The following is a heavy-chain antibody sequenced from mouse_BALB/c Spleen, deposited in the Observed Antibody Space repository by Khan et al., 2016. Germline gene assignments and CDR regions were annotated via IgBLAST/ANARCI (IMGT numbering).Heavy chain of an antibody. V-gene: IGHV5-17*02. J-gene: IGHJ2*01. CDR3: ARGDY. CDR2: IRSGSSTI. CDR1: GFTFSRFG. Sequence: EVELVESGGGLVQPGGSRKLSCAASGFTFSRFGMHWVRQAPEKGLEWVAYIRSGSSTIYYADTLKGRFTISRDNPKNALFLQITSLRSEDTAMYYCARGDYWGQGTTLTVYS.